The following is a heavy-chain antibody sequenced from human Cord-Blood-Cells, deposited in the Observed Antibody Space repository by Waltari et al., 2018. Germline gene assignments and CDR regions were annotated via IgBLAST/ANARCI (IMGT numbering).Heavy chain of an antibody. Sequence: QVQLVQSGAEVKKPGASVKVSCKASGYTFTSYYMHWVRPAPGQGLEWMGIINPSGGSTSYAQKFQGRVTMTRDTSTSTVYMELSSLRSEDTAVYYCATQASGDSSGYALAYWGQGTLVTVSS. D-gene: IGHD3-22*01. V-gene: IGHV1-46*01. J-gene: IGHJ4*02. CDR2: INPSGGST. CDR1: GYTFTSYY. CDR3: ATQASGDSSGYALAY.